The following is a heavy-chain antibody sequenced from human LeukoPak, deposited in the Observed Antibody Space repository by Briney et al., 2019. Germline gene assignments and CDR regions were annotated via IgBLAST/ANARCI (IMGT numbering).Heavy chain of an antibody. J-gene: IGHJ4*02. Sequence: GGSLRLSCAASGFTFSNYEMNWVRQAPGKGLEWVAVISNDGSNKYYADSVKGRFTISRDNSKNTLYLQMNSLRPEDKAVYYCAKGPTSGYGLFDQWGQGTLVTVSS. CDR2: ISNDGSNK. D-gene: IGHD5-12*01. CDR1: GFTFSNYE. V-gene: IGHV3-30*18. CDR3: AKGPTSGYGLFDQ.